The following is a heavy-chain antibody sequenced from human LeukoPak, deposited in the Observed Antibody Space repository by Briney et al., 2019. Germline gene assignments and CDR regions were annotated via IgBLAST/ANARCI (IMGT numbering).Heavy chain of an antibody. Sequence: SQTLSLTCTVSGGSISSGGYYWSWIRQHPGKGLEWIGYIYYSGSTYYNPSLKSRVTISVDTSKNQFSLKLSSVTAADTAVYYCARVSNWNGGNWFDPWGQGTLVTVSS. D-gene: IGHD1-1*01. J-gene: IGHJ5*02. CDR2: IYYSGST. CDR3: ARVSNWNGGNWFDP. CDR1: GGSISSGGYY. V-gene: IGHV4-31*03.